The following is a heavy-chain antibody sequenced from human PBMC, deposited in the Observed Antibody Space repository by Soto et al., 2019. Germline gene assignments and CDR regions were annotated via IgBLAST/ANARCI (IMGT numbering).Heavy chain of an antibody. CDR2: IWYDGSNK. J-gene: IGHJ6*02. D-gene: IGHD4-17*01. V-gene: IGHV3-33*01. CDR1: GFTFSSYG. Sequence: GGSLRLSCAASGFTFSSYGMHWVRQAPGKGLEWVAVIWYDGSNKYYADSVKGRFTISRDNSKNTLYLQMNSLRAEDTAVYYCARETYGGNSGYYYGMDVWGQGTTVTAP. CDR3: ARETYGGNSGYYYGMDV.